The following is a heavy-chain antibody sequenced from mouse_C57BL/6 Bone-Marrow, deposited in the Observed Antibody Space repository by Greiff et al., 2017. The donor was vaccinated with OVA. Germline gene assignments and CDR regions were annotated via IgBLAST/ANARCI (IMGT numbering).Heavy chain of an antibody. D-gene: IGHD2-1*01. CDR3: ARRGVRYVDY. CDR1: GYTFTSYW. CDR2: IYPSDSET. V-gene: IGHV1-61*01. J-gene: IGHJ2*01. Sequence: QVQLQQPGAELVRPGSSVKLSCKASGYTFTSYWMDWVKQRPGQGLEWIGNIYPSDSETHYNQKFKDKATLTVDKSSSTAYMQLSSLTSEDSAVYYCARRGVRYVDYWGQGTTLTVSS.